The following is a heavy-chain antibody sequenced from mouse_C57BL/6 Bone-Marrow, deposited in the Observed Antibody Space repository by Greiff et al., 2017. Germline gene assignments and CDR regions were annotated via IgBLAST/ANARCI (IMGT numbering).Heavy chain of an antibody. CDR2: IYPGSGST. J-gene: IGHJ1*03. V-gene: IGHV1-55*01. CDR3: ARWSDGSSEWYFDV. D-gene: IGHD1-1*01. CDR1: GYTFTSYW. Sequence: QVQLQQPGAELVKPGASVKMSCKASGYTFTSYWITWVKQRPGQGLEWIGDIYPGSGSTNYNEKFKSKATLTVDTSSSTAYMQLSSLTSEDSAVYYGARWSDGSSEWYFDVWGTGTTVTVSS.